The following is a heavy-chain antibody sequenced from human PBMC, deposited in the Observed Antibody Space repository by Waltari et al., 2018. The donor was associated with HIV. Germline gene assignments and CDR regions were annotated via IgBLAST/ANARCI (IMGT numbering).Heavy chain of an antibody. J-gene: IGHJ3*01. Sequence: QVQLVQSGAEVKKPGASVKVSCRASGYTFTSSYMHSVRQAPGQGLEWMGIINPSGSSTSYAQKFQGRVTMTRASSTSTVYMELSSLRSECTAVDYCARHGLHDFGGNSVSFDFWGQGTMVTVSS. CDR1: GYTFTSSY. CDR2: INPSGSST. D-gene: IGHD2-21*02. V-gene: IGHV1-46*03. CDR3: ARHGLHDFGGNSVSFDF.